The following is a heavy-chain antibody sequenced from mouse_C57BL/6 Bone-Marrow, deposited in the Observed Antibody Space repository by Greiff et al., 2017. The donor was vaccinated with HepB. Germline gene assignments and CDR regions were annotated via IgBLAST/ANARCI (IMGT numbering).Heavy chain of an antibody. D-gene: IGHD1-1*01. CDR1: GYTFTTYP. J-gene: IGHJ2*01. CDR3: ARRYYGSSYGYFDY. Sequence: QVQLKESGAELVKPGASVKMSCKASGYTFTTYPIEWMKQNHGKSLEWIGNFHPYNDDTKYNEKFKGKATLTVEKSSSTVYLELSRLTSDDSAVYYCARRYYGSSYGYFDYWGQGTTLTVSS. V-gene: IGHV1-47*01. CDR2: FHPYNDDT.